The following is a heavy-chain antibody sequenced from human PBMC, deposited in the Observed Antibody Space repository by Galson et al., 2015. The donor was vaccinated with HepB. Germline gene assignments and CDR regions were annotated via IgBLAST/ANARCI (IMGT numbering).Heavy chain of an antibody. CDR3: ARGIPLSGGLRYFDWLPNDAFDI. D-gene: IGHD3-9*01. J-gene: IGHJ3*02. Sequence: LTCTVSGGSISSYYWSWIRQPPGKGLEWIGYIYYSGSTNYNPSLKSRVTISVDTSKNQFSLKLSSVTAADTAVYYCARGIPLSGGLRYFDWLPNDAFDIWGQGTMVTVSS. V-gene: IGHV4-59*01. CDR2: IYYSGST. CDR1: GGSISSYY.